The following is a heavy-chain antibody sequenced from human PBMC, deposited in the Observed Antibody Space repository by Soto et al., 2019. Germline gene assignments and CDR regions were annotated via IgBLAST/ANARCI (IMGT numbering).Heavy chain of an antibody. Sequence: QVQLVESGGGVVQPGRSLRLSCAASGFTVSSYGMLWVRQAPGKGLEWVAVISYDGSNKYYADFVKRRFTISRDNSNNTLYLQMNSLRAEDTAVYYCAKDLQWELSLDYWGQGTLVTVSS. J-gene: IGHJ4*02. D-gene: IGHD1-26*01. V-gene: IGHV3-30*18. CDR2: ISYDGSNK. CDR1: GFTVSSYG. CDR3: AKDLQWELSLDY.